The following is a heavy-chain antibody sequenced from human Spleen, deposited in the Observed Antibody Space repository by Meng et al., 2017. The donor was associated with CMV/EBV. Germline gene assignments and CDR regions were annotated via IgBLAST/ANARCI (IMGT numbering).Heavy chain of an antibody. V-gene: IGHV3-7*04. CDR3: ARGGHYPDY. CDR2: IKEDRSKK. D-gene: IGHD3-22*01. CDR1: GFTFSSLW. J-gene: IGHJ4*02. Sequence: RLSCAASGFTFSSLWMTWVRQAPGKGLEWVANIKEDRSKKNYVASVKGRFTISRDNARNSLFLQMNSLRDDDTAVYFCARGGHYPDYWGQGTLVTVS.